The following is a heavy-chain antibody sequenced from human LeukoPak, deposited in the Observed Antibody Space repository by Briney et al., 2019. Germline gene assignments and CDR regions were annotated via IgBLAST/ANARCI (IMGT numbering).Heavy chain of an antibody. V-gene: IGHV4-34*01. CDR1: GGSFSGYY. Sequence: PSETLCLTCAVYGGSFSGYYWSWIRQPPGKGLEWIGEINHSGSTNYNPSLKSRVTISVATSKNQCSLKLRSVTAGSTAVYYCARESAAYNWLGGIFDYWGQGTLVTVSS. CDR2: INHSGST. D-gene: IGHD1-20*01. CDR3: ARESAAYNWLGGIFDY. J-gene: IGHJ4*02.